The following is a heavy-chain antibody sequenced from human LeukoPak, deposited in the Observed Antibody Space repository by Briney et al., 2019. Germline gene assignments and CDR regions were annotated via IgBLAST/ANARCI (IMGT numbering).Heavy chain of an antibody. CDR1: GGTFSSYA. CDR2: IIPIFGTA. J-gene: IGHJ6*03. CDR3: ARASLRYFDWLRRYYYYYMDV. D-gene: IGHD3-9*01. V-gene: IGHV1-69*13. Sequence: GASVKVSRKASGGTFSSYAISWVRQAPGQWLEWMGGIIPIFGTANYAQKFQGRVTITADESTSTAYMELSSLRSEDTAVYYCARASLRYFDWLRRYYYYYMDVWGKGTTVTVSS.